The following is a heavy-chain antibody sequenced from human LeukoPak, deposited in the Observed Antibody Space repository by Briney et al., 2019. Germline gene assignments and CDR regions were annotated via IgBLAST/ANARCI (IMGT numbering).Heavy chain of an antibody. CDR2: IYYSGST. CDR3: AKGRPYYFGSGNDPASDY. Sequence: SETLSLTCTVSGGSMNSGDSYWTWIRQHPGKGLEWIGYIYYSGSTYYNPSLKTRISMSIDTSRTQFSLKLNSVTAADTAVYYCAKGRPYYFGSGNDPASDYWGQGTLVTVSS. CDR1: GGSMNSGDSY. D-gene: IGHD3-10*01. J-gene: IGHJ4*02. V-gene: IGHV4-31*03.